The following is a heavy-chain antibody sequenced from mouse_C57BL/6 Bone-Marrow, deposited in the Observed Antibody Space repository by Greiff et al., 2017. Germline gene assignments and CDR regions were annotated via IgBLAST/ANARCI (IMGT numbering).Heavy chain of an antibody. CDR1: GYTFTSYW. CDR2: IDPANGNT. Sequence: VQLQQPGAELVKPGASVKMSCKASGYTFTSYWITWVKQRPEQGLEWIGRIDPANGNTKYAPKFQGKATITADTSSNTAYLQLSSLTSEDTAIYYCARRGIYYDYDYYFDYWGQGTTLTVSS. V-gene: IGHV14-3*01. D-gene: IGHD2-4*01. CDR3: ARRGIYYDYDYYFDY. J-gene: IGHJ2*01.